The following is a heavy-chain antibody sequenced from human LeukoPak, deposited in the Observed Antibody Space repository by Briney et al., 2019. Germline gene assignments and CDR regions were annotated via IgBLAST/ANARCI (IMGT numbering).Heavy chain of an antibody. D-gene: IGHD3-10*01. CDR2: INPNSGGT. J-gene: IGHJ3*02. CDR3: ARGPRGYDAFDI. V-gene: IGHV1-2*06. Sequence: ASVKVSCKASGYTFTDYYMYWVRQAPGQGLEWMGRINPNSGGTNYAQKFQGRVTMTRDTSISTAYMELSRLTSDDTAVYYCARGPRGYDAFDIWGQGTMVTVSS. CDR1: GYTFTDYY.